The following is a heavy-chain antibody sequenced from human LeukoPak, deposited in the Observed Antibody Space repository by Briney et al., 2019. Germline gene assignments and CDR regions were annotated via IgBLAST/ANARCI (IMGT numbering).Heavy chain of an antibody. V-gene: IGHV4-30-2*01. Sequence: SQTLSLTCAVSGGSISSGGYSWSWIRQPPGKGLEWIGYIYHSGSTYYNPSLKSRVTISVDRSKNQFSLKLSSVTAADTAVYYCARMVRLVSDYWGQGTLVTVSS. CDR2: IYHSGST. J-gene: IGHJ4*02. CDR3: ARMVRLVSDY. D-gene: IGHD3-10*01. CDR1: GGSISSGGYS.